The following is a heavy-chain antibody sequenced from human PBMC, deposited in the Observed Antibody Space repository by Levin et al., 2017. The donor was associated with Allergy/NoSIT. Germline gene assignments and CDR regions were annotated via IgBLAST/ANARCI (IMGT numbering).Heavy chain of an antibody. CDR1: GFSLASPGVG. D-gene: IGHD4-17*01. V-gene: IGHV2-5*02. J-gene: IGHJ4*02. Sequence: SGPTLVKPTQTLTLTCSYSGFSLASPGVGVGWVRQSPGKALEWLALIYWDEDKRYSPSLRSRLTISMDTSKNQVFLRMTNMDPVDTGTYYCTHSRPPLRTRHFDYWGQGALVNVSS. CDR3: THSRPPLRTRHFDY. CDR2: IYWDEDK.